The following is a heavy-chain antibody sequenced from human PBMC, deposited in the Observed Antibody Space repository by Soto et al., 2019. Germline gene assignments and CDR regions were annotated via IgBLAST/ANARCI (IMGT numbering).Heavy chain of an antibody. CDR2: IIPILGIA. D-gene: IGHD6-13*01. V-gene: IGHV1-69*04. J-gene: IGHJ5*02. Sequence: SVKVSCKASGGTFSSYTISWVRQAPGQGLEWMGRIIPILGIANYAQSLQDRLTLTTDTSTSTAYMELRSLRSDDTAVYYCARDRPSSTWGQGTLVTVSS. CDR3: ARDRPSST. CDR1: GGTFSSYT.